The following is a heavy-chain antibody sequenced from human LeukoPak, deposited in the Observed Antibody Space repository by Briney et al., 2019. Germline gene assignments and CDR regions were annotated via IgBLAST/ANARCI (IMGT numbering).Heavy chain of an antibody. Sequence: GGSLRLSCAAPGFTFSSYAMSWVRQAPGKGLEWVSAISGSGGSTYYADSVKGRFTISRDNTKNTLYLQMNSLRAEDTAVYYCAKVDEVVVVAGGDYWGQGTLVTVSS. V-gene: IGHV3-23*01. D-gene: IGHD2-15*01. CDR3: AKVDEVVVVAGGDY. J-gene: IGHJ4*02. CDR2: ISGSGGST. CDR1: GFTFSSYA.